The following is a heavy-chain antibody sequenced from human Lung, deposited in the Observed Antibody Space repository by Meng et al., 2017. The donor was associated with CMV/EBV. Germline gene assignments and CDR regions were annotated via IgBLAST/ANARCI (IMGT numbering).Heavy chain of an antibody. J-gene: IGHJ6*02. CDR3: AKDGVVIPEGGMDV. V-gene: IGHV3-23*01. D-gene: IGHD2-2*01. Sequence: GGSLRLXXAASRFTFTSYAMSWVRQAPGKGLEWVSAISGSGGSTYYADSVKGRFTISRDNSKNTLYLQMNSLRAEDTAVYYCAKDGVVIPEGGMDVWGQGTTVTVSS. CDR2: ISGSGGST. CDR1: RFTFTSYA.